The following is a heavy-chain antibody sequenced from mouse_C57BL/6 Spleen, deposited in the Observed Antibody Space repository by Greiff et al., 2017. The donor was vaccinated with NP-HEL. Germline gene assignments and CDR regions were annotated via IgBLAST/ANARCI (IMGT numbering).Heavy chain of an antibody. D-gene: IGHD1-1*01. CDR1: GYTFTSYW. J-gene: IGHJ2*01. V-gene: IGHV1-72*01. CDR3: AREDYYGSSLLFDY. CDR2: IDPNSGGT. Sequence: QVQLKQPGAELVKPGASVKLSCKASGYTFTSYWMHWVKQRPGRGLEWIGRIDPNSGGTTYNEKFKSKATLTVAKPSSTAYMQLSSLTSEDAAVYYCAREDYYGSSLLFDYWGQGTTLTVSS.